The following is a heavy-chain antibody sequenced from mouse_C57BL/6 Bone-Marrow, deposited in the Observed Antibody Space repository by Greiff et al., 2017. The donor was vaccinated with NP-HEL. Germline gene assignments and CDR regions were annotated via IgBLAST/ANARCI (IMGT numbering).Heavy chain of an antibody. V-gene: IGHV1-81*01. J-gene: IGHJ3*02. CDR3: ARSGDYVSGW. Sequence: VQGVESGAELARPGASVKLSCKASGYTFTSYGISWVKQRTGQGLEWIGEIYPRSGNTYYNEKFKGKATLTADKSSSTAYMELRSLTSEDSAVYFCARSGDYVSGWWGQGTLVTVSA. CDR2: IYPRSGNT. CDR1: GYTFTSYG. D-gene: IGHD2-4*01.